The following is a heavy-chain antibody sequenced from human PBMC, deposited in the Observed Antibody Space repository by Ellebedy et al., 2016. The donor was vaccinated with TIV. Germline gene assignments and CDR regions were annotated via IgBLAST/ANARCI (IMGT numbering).Heavy chain of an antibody. D-gene: IGHD3-16*01. CDR2: IYYSGST. J-gene: IGHJ5*02. V-gene: IGHV4-39*01. CDR1: GGSISSSSYY. CDR3: ASDLGGVPRGGHNWFDP. Sequence: MPSETLSLTCTVSGGSISSSSYYWGWIRQPPGKGLEWIGSIYYSGSTYYNPSLRGRVTISVATSKNQFSLKFNSVTAADTAVYYCASDLGGVPRGGHNWFDPWGQGTLVTVSS.